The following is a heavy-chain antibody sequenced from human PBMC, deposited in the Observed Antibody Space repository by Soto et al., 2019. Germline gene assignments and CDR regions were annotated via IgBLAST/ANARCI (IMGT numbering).Heavy chain of an antibody. CDR3: ATVHNTSRSFNY. D-gene: IGHD1-20*01. J-gene: IGHJ4*02. V-gene: IGHV3-23*01. CDR2: TGISGRTT. Sequence: VGSLRLSCAASGFSVNTYAMSWVRQAPGKGLEWVSTTGISGRTTYYADSVKGRFTVSRDDSQNTLDLQMSSLRAEDTAVYYCATVHNTSRSFNYWGQGTLVTVSS. CDR1: GFSVNTYA.